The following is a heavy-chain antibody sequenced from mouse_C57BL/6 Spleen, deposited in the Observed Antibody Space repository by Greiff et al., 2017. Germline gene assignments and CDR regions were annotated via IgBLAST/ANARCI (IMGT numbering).Heavy chain of an antibody. CDR3: ASENYSNYGDY. CDR1: GYTFTSYW. J-gene: IGHJ2*01. Sequence: QVQLQQPGAELVKPGASVKLSCKASGYTFTSYWMHWVKQRPGRGLGWIGRIDPNSGGTKYNEKFKSKATLTVDKPSSTAYMQLSSLTSEDSAVYYCASENYSNYGDYWGQGTTLTVSS. CDR2: IDPNSGGT. V-gene: IGHV1-72*01. D-gene: IGHD2-5*01.